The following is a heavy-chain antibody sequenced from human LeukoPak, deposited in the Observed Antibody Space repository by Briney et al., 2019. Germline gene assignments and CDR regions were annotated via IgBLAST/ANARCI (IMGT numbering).Heavy chain of an antibody. CDR1: GGSFSGYY. J-gene: IGHJ4*02. CDR2: INHSGST. Sequence: SETLSLTCAVYGGSFSGYYWSWIRQPPGKGLEWIGEINHSGSTNYNPSLKSRVTVSVDTSKNQFSLKLSSVTAADTAVYYCARVVVVAATSEYYFDYWGQGTLVTVSS. V-gene: IGHV4-34*01. D-gene: IGHD2-15*01. CDR3: ARVVVVAATSEYYFDY.